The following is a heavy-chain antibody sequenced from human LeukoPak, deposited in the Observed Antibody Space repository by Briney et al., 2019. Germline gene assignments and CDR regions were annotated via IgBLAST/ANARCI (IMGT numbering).Heavy chain of an antibody. V-gene: IGHV4-34*01. CDR1: GGSYSAYY. CDR3: ARGSGITMVRGVIINWFDP. CDR2: INHSGST. Sequence: SETLSLTCAVYGGSYSAYYWSWIRQPPGKGLEWIGEINHSGSTNYNPSLKSRVTISVDTSKNQFFLKLSSVTAADTAVYYCARGSGITMVRGVIINWFDPWGQGTLVTVSS. D-gene: IGHD3-10*01. J-gene: IGHJ5*02.